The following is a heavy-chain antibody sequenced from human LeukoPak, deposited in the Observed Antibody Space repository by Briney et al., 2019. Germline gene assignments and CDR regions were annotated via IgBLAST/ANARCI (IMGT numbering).Heavy chain of an antibody. D-gene: IGHD6-6*01. V-gene: IGHV1-8*03. CDR3: ARGRERGSSSSFTDY. J-gene: IGHJ4*02. CDR1: GYTFTSYD. Sequence: ASVKVSCKASGYTFTSYDINWVRQAPGQGLEWMGWMNPNSANTGYAQKFQGRVTITRNTSISTTYMELSSLGFEDTAVYYCARGRERGSSSSFTDYWGQGTLVIVSS. CDR2: MNPNSANT.